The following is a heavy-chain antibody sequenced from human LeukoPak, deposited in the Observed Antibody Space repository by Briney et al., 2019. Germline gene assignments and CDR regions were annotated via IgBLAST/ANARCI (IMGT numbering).Heavy chain of an antibody. D-gene: IGHD5-12*01. CDR2: IYHSGST. J-gene: IGHJ4*02. V-gene: IGHV4-59*01. Sequence: KSSETLSLTCAVYGGSFSGYYWSWIRQPPGKGLEWIGYIYHSGSTNYNPSLKSRITISVDTSQNQFSLKLSSVTAADTAVYYCARDGYSGSDALWGQGTLVTVSS. CDR3: ARDGYSGSDAL. CDR1: GGSFSGYY.